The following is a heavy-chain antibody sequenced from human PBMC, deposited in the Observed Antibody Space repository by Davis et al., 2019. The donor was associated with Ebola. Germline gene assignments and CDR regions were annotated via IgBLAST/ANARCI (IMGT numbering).Heavy chain of an antibody. CDR3: ARSWGIAAAGPWFNWFDP. CDR1: GFTFTSSA. V-gene: IGHV1-3*01. CDR2: INAGNGNT. J-gene: IGHJ5*02. D-gene: IGHD6-13*01. Sequence: ASVKVSCKASGFTFTSSAMHWVRQAPGQRLEWMGWINAGNGNTKYSQKFQGRVTITRDTSASTAYMELSSLRSEDTAVYYCARSWGIAAAGPWFNWFDPWGQGTLVTVSS.